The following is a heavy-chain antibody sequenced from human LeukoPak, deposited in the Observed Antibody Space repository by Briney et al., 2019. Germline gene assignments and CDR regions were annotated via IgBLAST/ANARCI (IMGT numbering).Heavy chain of an antibody. V-gene: IGHV1-18*01. CDR2: ISAYNGNT. CDR3: AANSSPYYYGMDV. Sequence: ASVKVSCKASGYTFTSYGISWVRQAPGQGLEWMGWISAYNGNTNYAQKLQGRVTMTTDTSTSTTYMELRSLRSDDTAVYYCAANSSPYYYGMDVWGQGTTVTVSS. CDR1: GYTFTSYG. J-gene: IGHJ6*02. D-gene: IGHD6-6*01.